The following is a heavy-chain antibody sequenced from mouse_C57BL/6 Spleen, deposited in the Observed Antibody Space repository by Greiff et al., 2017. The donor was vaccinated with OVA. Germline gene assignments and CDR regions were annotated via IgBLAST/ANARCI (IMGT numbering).Heavy chain of an antibody. J-gene: IGHJ4*01. CDR1: GYAFSSYW. D-gene: IGHD1-1*01. CDR2: IYPGDGDT. CDR3: GKTRTYYYGSSGAMDY. V-gene: IGHV1-80*01. Sequence: VKLMESGAELVKPGASVKISCKASGYAFSSYWMNWVKQRPGKGLEWIGQIYPGDGDTNYNGKFKGKATLTADKSSSTAYMQLSSLTSEDSAVYFCGKTRTYYYGSSGAMDYWGQGTSVTVSS.